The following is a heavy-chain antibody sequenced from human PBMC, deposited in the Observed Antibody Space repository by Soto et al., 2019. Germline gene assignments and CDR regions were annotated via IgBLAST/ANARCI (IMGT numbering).Heavy chain of an antibody. Sequence: GASVKVSCKASGGTFSSYAISWVRQAPGQGLEWMGGIIPIFGTANYAQKFQGRVTITADESTSTAYMELSSLRSEDTAVYYCARGGTLCTNGVCLPGHDAFDIRAQRTTVTVSS. CDR1: GGTFSSYA. D-gene: IGHD2-8*01. CDR3: ARGGTLCTNGVCLPGHDAFDI. CDR2: IIPIFGTA. J-gene: IGHJ3*02. V-gene: IGHV1-69*13.